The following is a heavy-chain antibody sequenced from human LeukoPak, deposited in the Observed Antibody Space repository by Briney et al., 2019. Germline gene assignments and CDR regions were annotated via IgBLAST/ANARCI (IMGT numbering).Heavy chain of an antibody. CDR2: ISAYNGNT. Sequence: ASVKVSCKASGYTFTSYGISWVRQAPGQGLEWMGWISAYNGNTNYAQKLQGRVTMTTDTSTSTAYMELRSLRSDDAAVYYCATALRGDFWSGNDAFDIWGQGTMVTVSS. D-gene: IGHD3-3*01. CDR3: ATALRGDFWSGNDAFDI. V-gene: IGHV1-18*01. CDR1: GYTFTSYG. J-gene: IGHJ3*02.